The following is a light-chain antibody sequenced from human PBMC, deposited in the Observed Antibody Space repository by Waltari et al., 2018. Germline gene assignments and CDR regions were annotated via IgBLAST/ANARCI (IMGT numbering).Light chain of an antibody. V-gene: IGLV2-23*02. CDR3: CSYAGRGTYV. J-gene: IGLJ1*01. CDR1: TSDVGNYDL. CDR2: EVI. Sequence: QSALTQPASVSGTPGQSITIPCPGTTSDVGNYDLVPWYQHHPGKAPKLLICEVIKRPSGVSSRFSGSKSGSTASLIISGLQPDDEADYYCCSYAGRGTYVFGSGTKVTVL.